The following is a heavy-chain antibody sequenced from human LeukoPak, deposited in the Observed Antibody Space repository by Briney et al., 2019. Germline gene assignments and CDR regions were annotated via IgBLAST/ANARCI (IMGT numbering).Heavy chain of an antibody. CDR1: GFTFSSYA. V-gene: IGHV3-23*01. D-gene: IGHD3-22*01. CDR2: ISGSGGST. J-gene: IGHJ1*01. Sequence: GGSLRLSCAASGFTFSSYAMSWVRQAPGKGLEWVSAISGSGGSTYYADPVKGRFTISRDNSKNTLYLQMNSLRAEDTAVYYCAKDSYNYYDSSGFTPEYFQHWGQGTLVTVSS. CDR3: AKDSYNYYDSSGFTPEYFQH.